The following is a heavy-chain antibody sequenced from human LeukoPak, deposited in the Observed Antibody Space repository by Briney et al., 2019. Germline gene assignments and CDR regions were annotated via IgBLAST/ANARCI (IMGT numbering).Heavy chain of an antibody. CDR2: INYRGNT. Sequence: PSETLSLTCAVSGGSISSSSYYWGWIRQPPGKGLEWIGSINYRGNTYHNPSLRSRVTMSIDTSKNQFSLNLRSVTAADTAVYYCTRLPSHYNGAYSRYYFDYWGQGTLVTVSS. CDR3: TRLPSHYNGAYSRYYFDY. CDR1: GGSISSSSYY. J-gene: IGHJ4*02. D-gene: IGHD3-10*01. V-gene: IGHV4-39*01.